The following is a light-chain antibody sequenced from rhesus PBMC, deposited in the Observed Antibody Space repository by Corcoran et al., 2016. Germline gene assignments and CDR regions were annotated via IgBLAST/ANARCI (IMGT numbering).Light chain of an antibody. CDR1: ENVNNY. CDR3: QHSYGTPYS. V-gene: IGKV1-74*01. J-gene: IGKJ2*01. CDR2: AAS. Sequence: DIQMTQSPSSLSASVGDRVTITCRASENVNNYLHWYQQQAGKAPNLLIYAASTLQSGVPSRFSGSGSGTDYTFTISSLQPEDVATYYCQHSYGTPYSFGQGTKVEIK.